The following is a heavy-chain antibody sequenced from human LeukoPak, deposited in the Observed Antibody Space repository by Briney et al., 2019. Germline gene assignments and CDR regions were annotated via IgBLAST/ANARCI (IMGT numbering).Heavy chain of an antibody. CDR1: GYTFTGYY. CDR3: ARTEDIVVVPAAIRGRYFDY. CDR2: INPNSGGT. V-gene: IGHV1-2*02. Sequence: ASVKVSCKASGYTFTGYYMHWVRQAPGQGLEWMGWINPNSGGTNYAQKSQGRVTMTRDTSISTAYMELSRLRSDDTAVYYCARTEDIVVVPAAIRGRYFDYWGQGTLVTVSS. J-gene: IGHJ4*02. D-gene: IGHD2-2*02.